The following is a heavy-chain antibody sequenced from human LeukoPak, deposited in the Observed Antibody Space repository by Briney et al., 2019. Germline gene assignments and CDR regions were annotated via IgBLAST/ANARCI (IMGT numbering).Heavy chain of an antibody. Sequence: SETLSLTCTVSGGSISSGNHYWSWIRQPPGKGLEWIGYIYYSGSTYYNPSLKSRVTISVDTSKNQFSLKVSSVSAADTAVYYCAREKSPPPGHYYGMDVWGQGTTVTVFS. J-gene: IGHJ6*02. CDR1: GGSISSGNHY. CDR3: AREKSPPPGHYYGMDV. V-gene: IGHV4-30-4*01. CDR2: IYYSGST.